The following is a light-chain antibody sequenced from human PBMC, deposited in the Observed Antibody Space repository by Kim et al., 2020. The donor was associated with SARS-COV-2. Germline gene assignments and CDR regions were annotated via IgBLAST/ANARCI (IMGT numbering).Light chain of an antibody. CDR3: QQYDNVPSLT. CDR2: DAS. Sequence: SVGDRVTISCQASQDISNYLNWYQQKSGKAPKLLIYDASNLKTGVPSRFSGSGSGTDFTFTISSLQPEDIATYYCQQYDNVPSLTFGGGTKVDIK. J-gene: IGKJ4*01. V-gene: IGKV1-33*01. CDR1: QDISNY.